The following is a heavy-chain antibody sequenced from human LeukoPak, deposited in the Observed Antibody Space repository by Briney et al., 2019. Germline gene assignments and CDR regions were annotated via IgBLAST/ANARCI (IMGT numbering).Heavy chain of an antibody. J-gene: IGHJ4*02. CDR3: ARDLGYVDY. V-gene: IGHV3-30*03. Sequence: GRSLRLSCAASGFTFSSYGMHWVRQAPGKGLEWVAVISYDGSNKYYADSVKGRFTISRDNSKNTLYLQMNSLRAEDTAVYYCARDLGYVDYWGQGTLVTVSS. D-gene: IGHD7-27*01. CDR2: ISYDGSNK. CDR1: GFTFSSYG.